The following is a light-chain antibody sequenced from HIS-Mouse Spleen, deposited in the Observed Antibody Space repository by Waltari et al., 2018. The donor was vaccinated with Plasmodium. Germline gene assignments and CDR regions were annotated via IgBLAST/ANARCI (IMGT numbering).Light chain of an antibody. J-gene: IGLJ2*01. CDR2: DDS. Sequence: SYVLTQPPSVSVAPGKTARITWGGNNIGSKSVHWYPQKPGQAPVLVVYDDSARPSGIPERFPGSNSGNTATLTISRVEAGDEADYYCQVWDSSSDHVVFGGGTKLTVL. V-gene: IGLV3-21*03. CDR1: NIGSKS. CDR3: QVWDSSSDHVV.